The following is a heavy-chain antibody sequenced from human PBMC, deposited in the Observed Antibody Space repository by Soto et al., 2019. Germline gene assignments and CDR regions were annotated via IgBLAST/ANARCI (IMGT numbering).Heavy chain of an antibody. CDR3: GTGERGARDDY. CDR1: GGSISSSNW. D-gene: IGHD3-16*01. V-gene: IGHV4-4*02. Sequence: SETLSLTCAVSGGSISSSNWWSWVRQPPGKGLEWIGEIYHSGSTNYNPSLKSRVTISVDKTKNQFSLKLSSVTAADTAVYYCGTGERGARDDYWGQGTLVTVSS. J-gene: IGHJ4*02. CDR2: IYHSGST.